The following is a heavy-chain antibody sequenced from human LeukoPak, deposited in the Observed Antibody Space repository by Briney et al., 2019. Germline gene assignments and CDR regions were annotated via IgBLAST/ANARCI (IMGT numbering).Heavy chain of an antibody. Sequence: PGGSLRLSCAASGFTFSSYAMSWIRQPPGKGLEWIGEINHSGSTNYNPSLKSRVTISVDTSKNQFSLKLSSVTAADTAVYYCARARGRIPAAVPYYYYMDVWGKGTTVTVSS. V-gene: IGHV4-34*01. CDR2: INHSGST. J-gene: IGHJ6*03. CDR1: GFTFSSYA. D-gene: IGHD2-2*01. CDR3: ARARGRIPAAVPYYYYMDV.